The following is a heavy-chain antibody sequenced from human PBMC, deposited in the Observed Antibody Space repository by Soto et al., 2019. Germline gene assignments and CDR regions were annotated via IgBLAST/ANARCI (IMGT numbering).Heavy chain of an antibody. Sequence: PSETLSLTCTVSGGSISSYYWSWIRQPPGKGLEWIGYIYYSGSTYYNPSLRSRVTISADTSENKFSLTLKSVTAADTAVYFCARDFERSAIGPWGQGTSVTVSS. J-gene: IGHJ5*02. V-gene: IGHV4-59*12. D-gene: IGHD3-9*01. CDR3: ARDFERSAIGP. CDR1: GGSISSYY. CDR2: IYYSGST.